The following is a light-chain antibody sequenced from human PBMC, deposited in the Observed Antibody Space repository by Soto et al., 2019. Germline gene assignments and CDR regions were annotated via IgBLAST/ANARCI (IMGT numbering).Light chain of an antibody. CDR1: SSDVGSYNL. Sequence: QSVLAQPASVSGSPGQSITISCTGTSSDVGSYNLVSWYQQHPGKAPKLMIYGGSKRPSGVSNRFSGSKSGNTASLTISGLQAEDEADYYCCSYAGSTLVFGTGTKVTAL. CDR3: CSYAGSTLV. V-gene: IGLV2-23*01. J-gene: IGLJ1*01. CDR2: GGS.